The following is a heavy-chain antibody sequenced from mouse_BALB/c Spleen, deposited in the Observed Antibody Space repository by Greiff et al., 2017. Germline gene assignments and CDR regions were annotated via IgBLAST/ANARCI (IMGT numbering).Heavy chain of an antibody. CDR2: ISDGGSYT. J-gene: IGHJ2*01. CDR3: ARDYGNYVDY. Sequence: EVKLVESGGGLVKPGGSLKLSCAASGFTFSDYYMYWVRQTPEKRLEWVATISDGGSYTYYPDSVKGRFTISRDNAKNNLYLQMSSLKSEDTAMYYCARDYGNYVDYWGQGTTLTVSS. V-gene: IGHV5-4*02. D-gene: IGHD2-1*01. CDR1: GFTFSDYY.